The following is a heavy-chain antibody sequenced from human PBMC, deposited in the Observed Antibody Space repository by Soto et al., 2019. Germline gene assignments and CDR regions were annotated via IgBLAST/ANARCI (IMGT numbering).Heavy chain of an antibody. J-gene: IGHJ3*01. CDR1: GDSVSSNLAS. V-gene: IGHV6-1*01. CDR3: ARVPILVRLKIGSEDGFDL. Sequence: SQTLSLTCVISGDSVSSNLASWSWVRQSPSRGLEWLGRTYYRAKWYSYYAQSVKSRITINPDTSTNQFSLQLNSVTPEDTAVYYCARVPILVRLKIGSEDGFDLWGQGPLVPASS. D-gene: IGHD3-10*01. CDR2: TYYRAKWYS.